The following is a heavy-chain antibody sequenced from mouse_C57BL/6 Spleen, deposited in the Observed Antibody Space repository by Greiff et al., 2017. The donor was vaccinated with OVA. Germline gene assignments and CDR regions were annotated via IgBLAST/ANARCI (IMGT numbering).Heavy chain of an antibody. CDR2: IWGVGST. CDR3: ASLNWDEAY. Sequence: VKLMESGPGLVAPSQSLSITCTVSGFSLTSYGVDWVRQSPGKGLEWLGVIWGVGSTNYNSALKSRLSISKDNSKSQVFLKMNSLQTDDTAMYYCASLNWDEAYWGQGTLVTVSA. V-gene: IGHV2-6*01. D-gene: IGHD4-1*01. J-gene: IGHJ3*01. CDR1: GFSLTSYG.